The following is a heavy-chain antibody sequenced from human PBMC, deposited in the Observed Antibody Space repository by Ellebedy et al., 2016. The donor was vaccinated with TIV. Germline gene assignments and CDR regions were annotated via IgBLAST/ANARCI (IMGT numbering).Heavy chain of an antibody. Sequence: GESLKISCEASGFTFSRNWISWFRLAPGKGLQWVSTISGSCDSKYYTDSVKGRFTISTDNSKNTLYLQMNSLRAEDTAVYYCARRTPNWGFFDYWGQGTLLTVSS. CDR3: ARRTPNWGFFDY. CDR1: GFTFSRNW. J-gene: IGHJ4*02. D-gene: IGHD7-27*01. CDR2: ISGSCDSK. V-gene: IGHV3-23*01.